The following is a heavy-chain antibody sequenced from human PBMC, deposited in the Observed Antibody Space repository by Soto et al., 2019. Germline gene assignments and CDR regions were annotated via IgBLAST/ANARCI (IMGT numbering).Heavy chain of an antibody. CDR3: ANGEYYDSGGLFVY. V-gene: IGHV1-2*02. J-gene: IGHJ4*02. CDR2: INPSSGGA. D-gene: IGHD3-22*01. CDR1: GFVFTDYY. Sequence: QVFLVQSEAAVRKPGASVRVSCKASGFVFTDYYMHWVRQAPGQGLEWVGWINPSSGGAKYAQKFQGRASMTRDTAIDTIYLELNRLTSDDTAVYYCANGEYYDSGGLFVYGGQGTLVNVSS.